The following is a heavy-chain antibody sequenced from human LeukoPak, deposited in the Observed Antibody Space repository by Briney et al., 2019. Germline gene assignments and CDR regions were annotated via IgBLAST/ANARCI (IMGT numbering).Heavy chain of an antibody. V-gene: IGHV3-21*01. CDR1: GFTFSSYS. D-gene: IGHD2-2*01. J-gene: IGHJ4*02. CDR3: AREDCSSTSCSIDY. CDR2: ISSSSSYI. Sequence: GGSLRLSCAASGFTFSSYSMNWVRQAPGKGLEWVSSISSSSSYIYYADSVKGRFTISRDNAKNSLYLQMNSLRAEDTAVYYCAREDCSSTSCSIDYWGQGTLVTVSS.